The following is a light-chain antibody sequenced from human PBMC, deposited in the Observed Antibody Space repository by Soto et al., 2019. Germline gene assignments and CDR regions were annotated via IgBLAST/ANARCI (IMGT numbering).Light chain of an antibody. CDR1: SSDVGGYNF. CDR3: TSYAGGNILV. CDR2: VVS. V-gene: IGLV2-11*01. J-gene: IGLJ2*01. Sequence: QSALTQPRSVSGSPGQSVTISCTGTSSDVGGYNFVSWYQHHPGKAPKLMIYVVSQRPSGVPARFSGSKSGNTASLTISGLQAEDEADYYCTSYAGGNILVFGGGTKVTVL.